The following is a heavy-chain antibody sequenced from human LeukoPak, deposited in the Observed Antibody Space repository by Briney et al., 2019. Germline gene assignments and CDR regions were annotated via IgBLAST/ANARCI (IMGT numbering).Heavy chain of an antibody. V-gene: IGHV3-33*01. J-gene: IGHJ4*02. D-gene: IGHD6-13*01. CDR3: ARDAVYSSSWQYY. Sequence: GGSLRLSCAASGFTFSSYGMHWVPQAPGKGLEWVAVIWYDGSNKYYADSVKGRFTISRDNSKNTLYLQMNSLRAEDTAVYYCARDAVYSSSWQYYWGQGTLVTVSS. CDR1: GFTFSSYG. CDR2: IWYDGSNK.